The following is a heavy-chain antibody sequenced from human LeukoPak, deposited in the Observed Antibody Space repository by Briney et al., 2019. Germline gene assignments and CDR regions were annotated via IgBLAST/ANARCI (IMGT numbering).Heavy chain of an antibody. CDR2: ISSNGGST. D-gene: IGHD5-12*01. Sequence: GRSLRLSCAASGFTFSSYAMHWVRQAPGKGLEYVSAISSNGGSTYYANSVKGRFTISRDNSKNTLYLQMGSLRAEDVAVYYCARGPGATDYWGQGTLVTVSS. V-gene: IGHV3-64*01. CDR1: GFTFSSYA. CDR3: ARGPGATDY. J-gene: IGHJ4*02.